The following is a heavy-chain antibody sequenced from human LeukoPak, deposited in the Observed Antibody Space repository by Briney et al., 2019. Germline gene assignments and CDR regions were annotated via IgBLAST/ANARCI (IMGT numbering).Heavy chain of an antibody. V-gene: IGHV4-59*08. Sequence: SETLSLTCTVSGGSISSYYWSWIRQPPGKGLEWIGYIYYSGSTNYNPSLKSRVTISVDTSKNQFSLKLSSVTAADTAVYYCARHEKLYDYVWGSYRYRFDYWGQGTLVTVSS. D-gene: IGHD3-16*02. CDR2: IYYSGST. CDR1: GGSISSYY. CDR3: ARHEKLYDYVWGSYRYRFDY. J-gene: IGHJ4*02.